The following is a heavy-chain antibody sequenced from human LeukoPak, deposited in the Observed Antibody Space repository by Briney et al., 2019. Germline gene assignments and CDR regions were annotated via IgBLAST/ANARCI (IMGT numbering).Heavy chain of an antibody. V-gene: IGHV3-23*01. CDR2: ISGSGGST. J-gene: IGHJ1*01. Sequence: PGGSLRLSCAASGFTFSSYAMSWVRQAPGKGLEWVSAISGSGGSTYYADSVKGRFTISRDNSKNTLYLQMNSLRAEDTAVYYCAKVRIDDFWSGSAEYFQHWGQGTLVTVSS. CDR3: AKVRIDDFWSGSAEYFQH. CDR1: GFTFSSYA. D-gene: IGHD3-3*01.